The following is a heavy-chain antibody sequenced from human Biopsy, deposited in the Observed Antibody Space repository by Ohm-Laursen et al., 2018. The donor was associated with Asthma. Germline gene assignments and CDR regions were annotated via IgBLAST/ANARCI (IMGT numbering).Heavy chain of an antibody. CDR1: RFTYE. J-gene: IGHJ4*02. V-gene: IGHV3-30-3*01. CDR3: AREGVAGTHIED. D-gene: IGHD6-19*01. CDR2: ISFDGSSI. Sequence: SLRLSCAASRFTYEMHWVRQAPGKGLEWVAVISFDGSSIYYADSVKGRFTISRDNSKNTLSLQMNSLTAEDTAVYYCAREGVAGTHIEDWGQGTLVTVSS.